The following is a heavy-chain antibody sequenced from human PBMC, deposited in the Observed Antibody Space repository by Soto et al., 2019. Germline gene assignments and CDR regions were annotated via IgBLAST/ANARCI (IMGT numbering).Heavy chain of an antibody. CDR3: AIIAVAGTSTDDGEPFDY. D-gene: IGHD6-19*01. CDR1: GFTFSSYG. CDR2: IWYDGSNK. V-gene: IGHV3-33*01. J-gene: IGHJ4*02. Sequence: QVQLVESGGGVVQPGRSLRLSCAASGFTFSSYGMHWVRQAPGKGLEWVAVIWYDGSNKYYADSVKGRFTISRDNSKNTLYLQMNSLRAEDTAVYYCAIIAVAGTSTDDGEPFDYWGQGTLVTVSS.